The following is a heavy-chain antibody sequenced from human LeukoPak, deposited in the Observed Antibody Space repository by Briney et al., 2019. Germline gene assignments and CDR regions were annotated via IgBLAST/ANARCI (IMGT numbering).Heavy chain of an antibody. V-gene: IGHV4-39*01. CDR2: IYYSGST. CDR1: GGSISSSSYY. D-gene: IGHD3-22*01. Sequence: SETLSLTCTVSGGSISSSSYYWGWIRQPPGKGLEWIGSIYYSGSTYYNPSLKSRATISVDTSKNQFSLKLSSVTAADTAVYYCASRNYYDSSGYSRVGYWGQGTLVTVSS. J-gene: IGHJ4*02. CDR3: ASRNYYDSSGYSRVGY.